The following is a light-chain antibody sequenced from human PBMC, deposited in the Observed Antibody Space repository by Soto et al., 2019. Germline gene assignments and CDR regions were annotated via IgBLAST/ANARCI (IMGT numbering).Light chain of an antibody. CDR1: QDISNY. CDR3: QHYYSWPPWT. Sequence: DIQMTQSPSSLSASVGDRVTITCQASQDISNYLNWYQQKPGKAPILLIYDASDLETGVPSRFSGRGYGTDFTFTISSLQPEDIATYYCQHYYSWPPWTFGQGTKVDIK. V-gene: IGKV1-33*01. J-gene: IGKJ1*01. CDR2: DAS.